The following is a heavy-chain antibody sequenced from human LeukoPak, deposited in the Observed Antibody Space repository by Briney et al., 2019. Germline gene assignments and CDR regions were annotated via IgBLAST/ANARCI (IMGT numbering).Heavy chain of an antibody. Sequence: SETLSLTCAVSGGSFSRPFWSWIRQTPGKGLEWIGEIDHSGRTDYNPSLEGRVTMTVDTSKNQFSLRLTSVTAADTAVYFCARAERRINLARGVFGSHFDSWGQGTLVSVSS. V-gene: IGHV4-34*01. CDR1: GGSFSRPF. J-gene: IGHJ5*01. CDR2: IDHSGRT. CDR3: ARAERRINLARGVFGSHFDS. D-gene: IGHD3-10*01.